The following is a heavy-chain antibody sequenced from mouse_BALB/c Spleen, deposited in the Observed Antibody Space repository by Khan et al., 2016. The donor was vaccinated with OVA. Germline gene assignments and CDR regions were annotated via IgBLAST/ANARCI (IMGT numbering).Heavy chain of an antibody. CDR2: ISSAATYT. CDR1: GFTFSSFV. CDR3: TNGDYGWFAY. Sequence: EVQLVEPGGGLVEPGGSLKLSCAASGFTFSSFVMSWVRQTPEQRLEWVATISSAATYTYYPDSVKGRFTISRDNAKNTLYLQMNSLRSDDTAIYSCTNGDYGWFAYWGQGTLVTVST. J-gene: IGHJ3*01. D-gene: IGHD2-13*01. V-gene: IGHV5-9-3*01.